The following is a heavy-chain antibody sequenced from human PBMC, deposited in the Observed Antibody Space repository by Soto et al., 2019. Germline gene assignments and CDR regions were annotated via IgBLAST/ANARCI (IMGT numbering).Heavy chain of an antibody. J-gene: IGHJ6*02. CDR1: GYSVTIYW. Sequence: GQALKISCTGSGYSVTIYWFGWVRPLPGKGLEWMGIIYPGDSDTRYSPSFQGQVTISADKSISTAYLQWSSLKASDTAMYYCARQRSSGYDYYYYYGMDVWCQGTTVT. CDR2: IYPGDSDT. D-gene: IGHD3-22*01. CDR3: ARQRSSGYDYYYYYGMDV. V-gene: IGHV5-51*01.